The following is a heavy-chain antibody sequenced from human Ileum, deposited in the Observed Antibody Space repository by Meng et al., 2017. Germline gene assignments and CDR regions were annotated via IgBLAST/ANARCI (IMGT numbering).Heavy chain of an antibody. CDR1: GYTFTGYY. CDR3: ARGGVRGDSPVRPFDY. CDR2: INPNSGGT. D-gene: IGHD2-21*02. Sequence: ASVKVSCKASGYTFTGYYMHWVRQAPGQGLEWMGWINPNSGGTNYAQKFQGRVTMTRDTSISTAYMELSRLRSDDTAVYYCARGGVRGDSPVRPFDYWGQGTLVTVSS. V-gene: IGHV1-2*02. J-gene: IGHJ4*02.